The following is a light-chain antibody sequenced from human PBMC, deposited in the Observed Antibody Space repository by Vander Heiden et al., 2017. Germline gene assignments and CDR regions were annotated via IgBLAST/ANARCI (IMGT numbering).Light chain of an antibody. CDR3: QSYDSSLSSVV. V-gene: IGLV1-40*01. CDR1: SSNIGAGYD. Sequence: QPLLTQPPSVSGAPGKRVTISCAGGSSNIGAGYDVHWYQQLPGTAPKLLIYGNANRPSGVPDRFSGSKSGTSASLAITRLQAEDEADYYCQSYDSSLSSVVFAGGTKLTVL. CDR2: GNA. J-gene: IGLJ2*01.